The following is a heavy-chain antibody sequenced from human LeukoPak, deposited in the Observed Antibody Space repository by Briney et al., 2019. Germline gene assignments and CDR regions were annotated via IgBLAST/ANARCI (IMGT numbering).Heavy chain of an antibody. J-gene: IGHJ4*02. V-gene: IGHV1-18*01. CDR3: ARGGYSGYDYDPNFDY. D-gene: IGHD5-12*01. Sequence: ASVKVSCKASAYTFNSFDISWVRQAPGQGLEWMGRISACNGNTNYAQHLQGRVTMTTDTSTSTAYMELRSLRSDDTAVYYCARGGYSGYDYDPNFDYWGQGTLVTVSS. CDR2: ISACNGNT. CDR1: AYTFNSFD.